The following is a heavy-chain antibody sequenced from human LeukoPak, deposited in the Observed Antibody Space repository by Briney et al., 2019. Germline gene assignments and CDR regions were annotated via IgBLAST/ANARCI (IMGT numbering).Heavy chain of an antibody. J-gene: IGHJ4*02. Sequence: ASVKVSCKASGFTFTSSAMQWVRQARGQRLEWIGWIVVGSGNTNYAQKFQGRVTITADESTSTAYMELSSLRSEDTAVYYCARGRATIFLFDYWGQGTLVTVSS. V-gene: IGHV1-58*02. CDR3: ARGRATIFLFDY. D-gene: IGHD3-9*01. CDR1: GFTFTSSA. CDR2: IVVGSGNT.